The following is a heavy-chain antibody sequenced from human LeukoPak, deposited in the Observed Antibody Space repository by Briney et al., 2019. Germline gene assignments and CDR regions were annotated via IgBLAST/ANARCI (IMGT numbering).Heavy chain of an antibody. CDR3: ARASTDNAGWHRGSFDY. CDR1: GYSFSNYW. V-gene: IGHV5-51*01. CDR2: IYPGDSDS. Sequence: GESLKISCQTSGYSFSNYWIGWVRQMPGKGLELMGIIYPGDSDSRYSPSFQGQVTISADKSVSTAYLQWSSLRASDTAIYYCARASTDNAGWHRGSFDYWGQGTLVTVSS. J-gene: IGHJ4*02. D-gene: IGHD6-19*01.